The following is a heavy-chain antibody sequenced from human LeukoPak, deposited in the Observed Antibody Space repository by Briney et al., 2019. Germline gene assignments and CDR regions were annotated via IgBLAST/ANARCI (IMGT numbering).Heavy chain of an antibody. CDR3: ARDHCSGGSCYEDYYYYYGMDV. J-gene: IGHJ6*02. CDR1: GYTFTSYA. Sequence: GASVKVSCKASGYTFTSYAMNWVRQAPGRGLEWMGWINTNTGNPTYAQGFTGRFVFSLDTSVSTVYLQISSLKAEDTAVYYCARDHCSGGSCYEDYYYYYGMDVWGQGTTVTVSS. V-gene: IGHV7-4-1*02. CDR2: INTNTGNP. D-gene: IGHD2-15*01.